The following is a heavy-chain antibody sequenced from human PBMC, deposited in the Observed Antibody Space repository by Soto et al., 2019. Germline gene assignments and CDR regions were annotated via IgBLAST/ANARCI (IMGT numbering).Heavy chain of an antibody. D-gene: IGHD6-13*01. V-gene: IGHV2-70*01. Sequence: SGPTLVNPTQTLTLTCTFSGFSLSTSGMCVSWIRQPPGKALEWLALIDWDDDKYYSTSLKTRLTISKDTSKNQVVLTMTNMDAADTATYYCAQIPGIAAAGRWYYYYGMDVWGHRTTVTVSS. CDR3: AQIPGIAAAGRWYYYYGMDV. J-gene: IGHJ6*01. CDR2: IDWDDDK. CDR1: GFSLSTSGMC.